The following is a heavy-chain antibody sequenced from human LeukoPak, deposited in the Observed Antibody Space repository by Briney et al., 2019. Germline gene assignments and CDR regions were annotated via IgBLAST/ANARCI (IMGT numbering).Heavy chain of an antibody. J-gene: IGHJ6*03. CDR1: GFTFSTYW. Sequence: PGGSLRLSCAASGFTFSTYWMNWVRQAPGKGLEWVANIKPDGSDKYYVDSVKGRFTVSRDNAKNSLYLQMNSLRAEDTAVYYCASRYQLVSSYYYYMDVWGKGTTVTVSS. D-gene: IGHD2-2*01. CDR2: IKPDGSDK. V-gene: IGHV3-7*01. CDR3: ASRYQLVSSYYYYMDV.